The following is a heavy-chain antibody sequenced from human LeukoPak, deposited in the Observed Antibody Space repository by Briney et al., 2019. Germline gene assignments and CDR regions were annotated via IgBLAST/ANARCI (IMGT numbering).Heavy chain of an antibody. CDR1: GFTFDDYA. CDR3: AKASSMVRGVSPAFDY. Sequence: GGSLRLSCAASGFTFDDYAMHWVRHAPGKGLEWVSGISWNSGSIGYADSVKGRFTISRDNAKNSLYLQMNSLRAEDTALYYCAKASSMVRGVSPAFDYWGQGTLVTVSS. J-gene: IGHJ4*02. V-gene: IGHV3-9*01. D-gene: IGHD3-10*01. CDR2: ISWNSGSI.